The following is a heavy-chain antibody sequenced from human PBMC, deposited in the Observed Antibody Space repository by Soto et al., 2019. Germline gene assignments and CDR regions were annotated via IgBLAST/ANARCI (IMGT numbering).Heavy chain of an antibody. CDR1: GYTLTGYY. CDR3: ARGGGDSSGWIDY. V-gene: IGHV1-2*04. D-gene: IGHD6-19*01. CDR2: INPNSGGT. Sequence: ASVKVSCKDSGYTLTGYYMHWVRQAPGQGLEWMGWINPNSGGTNYAQKFQGWVTMTRDTSISTAYMELSRLRSDDTAVYYCARGGGDSSGWIDYWGQGTLVTVSS. J-gene: IGHJ4*02.